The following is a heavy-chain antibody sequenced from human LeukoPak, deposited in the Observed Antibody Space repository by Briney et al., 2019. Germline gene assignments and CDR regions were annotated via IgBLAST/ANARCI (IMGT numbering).Heavy chain of an antibody. CDR3: ARGHITMIVVANFDY. CDR1: GFTFSSYS. V-gene: IGHV3-21*01. Sequence: GGSLRLSCADSGFTFSSYSMNWVRQAPGKGLEWVSSISSSSSNIYYADSVKGRFTISRDNAKNSLYLQMNSLRAEDTAVYYCARGHITMIVVANFDYWGQGTLVTVSS. D-gene: IGHD3-22*01. CDR2: ISSSSSNI. J-gene: IGHJ4*02.